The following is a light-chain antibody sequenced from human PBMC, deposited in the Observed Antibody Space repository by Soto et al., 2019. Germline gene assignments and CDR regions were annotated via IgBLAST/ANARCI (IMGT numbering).Light chain of an antibody. CDR1: QSVSSSY. CDR2: GAS. J-gene: IGKJ4*01. V-gene: IGKV3-20*01. Sequence: EIVLTQSPGTLSLSPGERATLSCRASQSVSSSYLAWYQQKPGQAPRLLIYGASSRATGIPDRFSGSGSGTDFTLTISRLEPEDFAVYYCQQYGSSPFTFGGGTKVAIK. CDR3: QQYGSSPFT.